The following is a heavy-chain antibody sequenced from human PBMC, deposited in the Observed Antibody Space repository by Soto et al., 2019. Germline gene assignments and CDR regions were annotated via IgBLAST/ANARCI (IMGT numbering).Heavy chain of an antibody. CDR3: ASSGRVNSSQGYFDY. V-gene: IGHV5-10-1*01. D-gene: IGHD1-26*01. Sequence: GSLKISCKGSGYSFTSYWISWVRQVPGKGLEWVGRINPSDSYTNYSPSFQGHVTMSADKSISTAYLQWSSLKASDTAMYYCASSGRVNSSQGYFDYWGQGTLVTVSS. CDR2: INPSDSYT. CDR1: GYSFTSYW. J-gene: IGHJ4*02.